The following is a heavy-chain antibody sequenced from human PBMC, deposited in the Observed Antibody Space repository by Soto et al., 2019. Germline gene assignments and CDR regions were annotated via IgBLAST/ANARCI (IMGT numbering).Heavy chain of an antibody. CDR2: ISAYNGNT. CDR3: ARDLSSNYYYYGMDV. J-gene: IGHJ6*02. Sequence: GASVKVSCKASGYTFTSYGISWVRQAPGQGLEWMGWISAYNGNTNYAQKLQGRVTMTTDTSTSTAYMELRSLRSDDTAVYYCARDLSSNYYYYGMDVWGQGTTVTVSS. CDR1: GYTFTSYG. V-gene: IGHV1-18*01. D-gene: IGHD3-10*02.